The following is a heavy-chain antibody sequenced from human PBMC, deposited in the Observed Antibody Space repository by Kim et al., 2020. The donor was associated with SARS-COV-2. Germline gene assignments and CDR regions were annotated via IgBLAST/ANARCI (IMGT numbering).Heavy chain of an antibody. CDR1: GDSVSSNSAA. CDR3: AIGYSSSWYNWFDP. V-gene: IGHV6-1*01. J-gene: IGHJ5*02. CDR2: TYYRSKWYN. D-gene: IGHD6-13*01. Sequence: SQTLSLTCAISGDSVSSNSAAWNWIRQSPSRGLEWLGRTYYRSKWYNDYAVSVKSRITINPDTSKNQFSLQLNSVTPEDTAVYYCAIGYSSSWYNWFDPWGQGTLVTVSS.